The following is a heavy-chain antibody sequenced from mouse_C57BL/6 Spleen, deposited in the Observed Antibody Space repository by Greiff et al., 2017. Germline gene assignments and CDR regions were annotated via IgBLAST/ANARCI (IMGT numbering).Heavy chain of an antibody. CDR2: ISSGSSTI. CDR3: ARGDDYERDFDV. Sequence: EVQLVESGGGLVKPGGSLKLSCAASGFTFSDYGMHWVRQAPEKGLEWVAYISSGSSTIYYADTVKGRFTISRDNAKNTLFLQMTSLRSEDTAMYYCARGDDYERDFDVWGTGTTVTVSS. V-gene: IGHV5-17*01. CDR1: GFTFSDYG. J-gene: IGHJ1*03. D-gene: IGHD2-4*01.